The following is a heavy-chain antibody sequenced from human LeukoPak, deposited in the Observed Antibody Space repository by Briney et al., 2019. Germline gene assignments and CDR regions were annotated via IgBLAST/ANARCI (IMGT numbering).Heavy chain of an antibody. CDR1: GGSFSGYY. CDR2: INHSGST. CDR3: ARVRYCSSTSCYASFDY. J-gene: IGHJ4*02. Sequence: SETLSLTCAVYGGSFSGYYWSWIRQPPGKGLEWIGEINHSGSTNYNPSLKSRVTISVDTSKNHFSLKLSSVTAADTAVYYCARVRYCSSTSCYASFDYWGQGTLVTVSS. V-gene: IGHV4-34*01. D-gene: IGHD2-2*01.